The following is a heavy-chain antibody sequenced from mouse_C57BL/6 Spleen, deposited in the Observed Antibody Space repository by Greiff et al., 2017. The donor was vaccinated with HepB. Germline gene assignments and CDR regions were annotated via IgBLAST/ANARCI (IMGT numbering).Heavy chain of an antibody. J-gene: IGHJ2*01. V-gene: IGHV5-17*01. CDR3: ARYYGSSLDY. D-gene: IGHD1-1*01. Sequence: EVQRVESGGGLVKPGGSLKLSCAASGFTFSDYGMHWVRQAPEKGLEWVAYISSCSSTIYSADTVKGRVTLSRDNAKNTLFLQMTSLRAEDTAMYYCARYYGSSLDYWGQGTTLTVSS. CDR1: GFTFSDYG. CDR2: ISSCSSTI.